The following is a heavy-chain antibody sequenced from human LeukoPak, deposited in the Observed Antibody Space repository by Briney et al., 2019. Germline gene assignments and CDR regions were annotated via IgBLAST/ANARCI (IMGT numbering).Heavy chain of an antibody. Sequence: SETLSLTCAVYGGSFSGYYWSWIRQPPGKGREWIGEINHSGSTNYNPSPKSRVTISGDTSKTQFSLKLSSVTAAATAVYFCAKFESSNVITDCSRTGFGASPTKYYYHMDVWGKGTTVTVSS. CDR3: AKFESSNVITDCSRTGFGASPTKYYYHMDV. D-gene: IGHD1-14*01. J-gene: IGHJ6*03. CDR2: INHSGST. CDR1: GGSFSGYY. V-gene: IGHV4-34*01.